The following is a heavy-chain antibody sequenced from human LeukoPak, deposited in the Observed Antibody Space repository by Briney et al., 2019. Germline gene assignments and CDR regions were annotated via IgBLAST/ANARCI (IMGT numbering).Heavy chain of an antibody. D-gene: IGHD4/OR15-4a*01. CDR1: GFTVSSNS. CDR3: ARRAGAYSHPYDY. J-gene: IGHJ4*02. Sequence: GGSLRLSCTVSGFTVSSNSMSWVRQAPGKGLEWVSFIYSGTTHYSDSVKGRFTISRDNSKNTLYLQMNSLRAEDTAVYYCARRAGAYSHPYDYWGQGTLVTVSS. CDR2: IYSGTT. V-gene: IGHV3-53*01.